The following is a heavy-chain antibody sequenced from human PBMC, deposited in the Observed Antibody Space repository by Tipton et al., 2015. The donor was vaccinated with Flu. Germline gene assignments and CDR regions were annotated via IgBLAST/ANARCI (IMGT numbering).Heavy chain of an antibody. CDR1: GFTVSSNY. CDR2: IYSGGST. V-gene: IGHV3-66*02. CDR3: ARDGSGDSSFDY. Sequence: GSLRLSCAASGFTVSSNYMSWVRQAPGKGLEWVSVIYSGGSTYYADSVKGRFTISRDNSKNTLYLQMNSLRAEDTAVYYCARDGSGDSSFDYWGQGTLVTVSS. J-gene: IGHJ4*02. D-gene: IGHD3-22*01.